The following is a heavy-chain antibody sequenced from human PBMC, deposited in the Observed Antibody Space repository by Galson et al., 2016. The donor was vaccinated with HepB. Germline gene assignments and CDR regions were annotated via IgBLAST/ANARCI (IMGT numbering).Heavy chain of an antibody. D-gene: IGHD5-12*01. CDR3: ARSVATIPYYYYYGMDV. V-gene: IGHV1-46*01. Sequence: SVKVSCKASGYRFSSHYMHWVRQAPGQGLEWVGIINPSGDDTTYAQKFQGRVTMTRDTSTSTVYMELSSLRSEDTAVYYCARSVATIPYYYYYGMDVWGQGTTVSVSS. CDR1: GYRFSSHY. J-gene: IGHJ6*02. CDR2: INPSGDDT.